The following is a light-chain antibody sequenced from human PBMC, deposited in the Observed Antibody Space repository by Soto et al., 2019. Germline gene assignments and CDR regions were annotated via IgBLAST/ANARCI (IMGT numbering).Light chain of an antibody. J-gene: IGLJ3*02. CDR2: DVS. CDR3: SSYTSSSLYS. V-gene: IGLV2-14*01. CDR1: SSDVGGYNY. Sequence: QSALTQPASVSGSPGQSITISCTGTSSDVGGYNYVSWYQQHPGKAPKLMIYDVSNRPSGVSNRFSGSKSGNTASLTISGLQAEDEDDYYCSSYTSSSLYSFGGGTKLTVL.